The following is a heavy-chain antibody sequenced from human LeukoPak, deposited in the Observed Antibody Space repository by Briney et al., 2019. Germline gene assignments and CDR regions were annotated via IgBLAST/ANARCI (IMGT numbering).Heavy chain of an antibody. CDR1: GFTFSSYW. D-gene: IGHD6-19*01. Sequence: GGSLRLSCAASGFTFSSYWMSWVRQAPGKGLEWVANIKQDGSEKYYADSVKGRFTISRDNSKNTLYLQMNSLRAEDTAVYYCAGDLEQWYYYYGMDVWGQGATVTVSS. J-gene: IGHJ6*02. CDR2: IKQDGSEK. V-gene: IGHV3-7*01. CDR3: AGDLEQWYYYYGMDV.